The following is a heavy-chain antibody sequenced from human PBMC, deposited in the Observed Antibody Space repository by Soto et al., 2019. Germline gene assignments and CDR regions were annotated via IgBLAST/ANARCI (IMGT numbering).Heavy chain of an antibody. J-gene: IGHJ3*02. V-gene: IGHV3-7*01. CDR2: IKPDGSEK. D-gene: IGHD3-22*01. Sequence: EVQLVESGGGLVQPGGSLRLSCEASAFTLSSYWMSWVRQAPGKGLEWVANIKPDGSEKYYGDSVKGRFTISRDNTKNSLYLQMSTLRPEDTAIYYCARDYEFGFDIWGQGTLVTVSS. CDR3: ARDYEFGFDI. CDR1: AFTLSSYW.